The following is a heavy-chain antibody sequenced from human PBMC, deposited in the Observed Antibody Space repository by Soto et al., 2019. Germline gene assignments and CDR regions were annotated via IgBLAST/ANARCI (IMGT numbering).Heavy chain of an antibody. D-gene: IGHD6-19*01. CDR1: GFTFITYA. V-gene: IGHV3-23*01. Sequence: GGSLRLSCTASGFTFITYAMNWVRQAPGKGLEWVSGISGSGDSTYYADSVKGRFTVSRDNSKNTLYLQMNSLTAEDTAVFYCAKERSSGWSFDYWGQGTLVTVSS. CDR3: AKERSSGWSFDY. J-gene: IGHJ4*02. CDR2: ISGSGDST.